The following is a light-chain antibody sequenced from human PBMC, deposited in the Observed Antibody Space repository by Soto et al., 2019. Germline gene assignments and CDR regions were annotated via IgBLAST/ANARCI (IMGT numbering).Light chain of an antibody. J-gene: IGKJ5*01. CDR3: QQYDYLVT. CDR1: QDIRNS. Sequence: DIQMTQSPYSLSASVGDRVIFTCQASQDIRNSLNWYQQKPGRAPKLLIYDASNLETGVPSRFSGTGSGTHFSFSISSLQPEDFATYYCQQYDYLVTFGQGTRLEIK. V-gene: IGKV1-33*01. CDR2: DAS.